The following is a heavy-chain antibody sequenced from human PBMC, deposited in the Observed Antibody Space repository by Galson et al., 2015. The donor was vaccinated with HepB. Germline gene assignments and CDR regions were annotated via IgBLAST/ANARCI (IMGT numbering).Heavy chain of an antibody. CDR2: ISSSGYTV. CDR3: ARDMGAAGYSTTTSDY. V-gene: IGHV3-11*01. J-gene: IGHJ4*02. D-gene: IGHD6-13*01. CDR1: GFTISDYY. Sequence: SLRLSCAASGFTISDYYMNWIRQAPGKGLEWVSYISSSGYTVHYADSVKGRFTISRDNAKNSLYLQMNSLRAEDTAIYYCARDMGAAGYSTTTSDYWGQGTLVTVSS.